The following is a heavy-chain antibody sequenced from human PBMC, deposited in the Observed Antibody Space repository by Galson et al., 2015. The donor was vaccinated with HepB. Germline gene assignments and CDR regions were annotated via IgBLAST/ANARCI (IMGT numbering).Heavy chain of an antibody. Sequence: SLRLSCAASGFTFSSYGMHWVRQAPGKGLEWVAVIWYDGSNKYYADSVKGRFTISRDNSKNTLYLQMNSLRAEDTAVYYCTTGYCSGGSCYSYAYFDYWGQGTLVTVSS. J-gene: IGHJ4*02. CDR1: GFTFSSYG. CDR3: TTGYCSGGSCYSYAYFDY. D-gene: IGHD2-15*01. V-gene: IGHV3-33*01. CDR2: IWYDGSNK.